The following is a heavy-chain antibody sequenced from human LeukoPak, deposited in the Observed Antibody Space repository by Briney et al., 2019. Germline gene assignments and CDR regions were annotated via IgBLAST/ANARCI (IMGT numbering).Heavy chain of an antibody. J-gene: IGHJ4*02. Sequence: GESLKISCKGSGYSFTSYWIGWVRQMPGKGLEWMGIIYPGDSDTRYSPSFQGQVTISADKSISTAYLQWSSLKASDTAMYYCARRVTAGLWFGELLFFDYWGQGTLVTVSS. V-gene: IGHV5-51*01. D-gene: IGHD3-10*01. CDR2: IYPGDSDT. CDR1: GYSFTSYW. CDR3: ARRVTAGLWFGELLFFDY.